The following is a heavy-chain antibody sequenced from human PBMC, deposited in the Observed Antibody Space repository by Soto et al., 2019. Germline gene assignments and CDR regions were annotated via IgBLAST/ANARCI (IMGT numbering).Heavy chain of an antibody. Sequence: PGGSLRLSCAASGFTFSSYDMHWVRQATGKGLEWVSAIGTAGDTYYPGSVKGRFTISRENAKNSLYLQMNSLRAGDTAVYYCARAPRLGELDVWGQGTTVTVSS. CDR1: GFTFSSYD. D-gene: IGHD3-10*01. CDR2: IGTAGDT. CDR3: ARAPRLGELDV. J-gene: IGHJ6*02. V-gene: IGHV3-13*04.